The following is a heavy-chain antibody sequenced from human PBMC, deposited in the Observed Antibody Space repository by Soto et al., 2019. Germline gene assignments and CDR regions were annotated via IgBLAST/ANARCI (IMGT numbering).Heavy chain of an antibody. J-gene: IGHJ4*02. CDR2: TIYSGST. Sequence: SETLSLTCTVSGGSVSSGSYYWSWIRQPPGKGLEWIGYTIYSGSTNYNPSLKSRVIISVDTSKNQFSLKLNSVTAADTAVYYCGRAPDSWAQGTLVTVSS. CDR1: GGSVSSGSYY. CDR3: GRAPDS. V-gene: IGHV4-61*01.